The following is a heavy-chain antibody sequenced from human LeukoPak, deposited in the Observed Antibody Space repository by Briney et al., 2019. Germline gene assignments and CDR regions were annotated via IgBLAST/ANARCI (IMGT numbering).Heavy chain of an antibody. CDR2: ISSSSSYI. J-gene: IGHJ4*02. CDR3: AKGYCSSTSCLRH. CDR1: GFTFSSYS. V-gene: IGHV3-21*01. Sequence: GGSLRLSCAASGFTFSSYSMNWVRQAPGKGLEWVSSISSSSSYIYYADSVKGRFTISRDNAKNSLYLQMNSLRAEDTAVYYCAKGYCSSTSCLRHWGQGTLVTVSS. D-gene: IGHD2-2*01.